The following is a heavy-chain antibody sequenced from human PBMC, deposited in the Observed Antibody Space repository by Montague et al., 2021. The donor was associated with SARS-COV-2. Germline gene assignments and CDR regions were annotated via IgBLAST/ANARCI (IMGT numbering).Heavy chain of an antibody. CDR2: ISSSGSII. V-gene: IGHV3-48*03. D-gene: IGHD2-2*01. CDR3: AGDREYCSSASCYDIYYGMDV. CDR1: GFTFTHYE. J-gene: IGHJ6*02. Sequence: SLRLSCAAPGFTFTHYEMNWVRQAPGKGLEWVSYISSSGSIIYYADSVKGRFTISRDVAKNSLYLQMSSLRAEDTAVYYCAGDREYCSSASCYDIYYGMDVWGPGTTVTVSS.